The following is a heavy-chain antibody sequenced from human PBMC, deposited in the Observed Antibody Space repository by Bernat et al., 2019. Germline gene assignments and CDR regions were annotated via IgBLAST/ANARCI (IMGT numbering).Heavy chain of an antibody. CDR2: MNPNRGNT. J-gene: IGHJ5*02. CDR1: GYILTRFD. CDR3: AGAPDQVFDP. Sequence: QVQLVQSGAEVKKPGASVKVSCKASGYILTRFDINWVRQATGQGLEWMGWMNPNRGNTGYAQKSQGSVKMTRNTSIRTAYMELRRPGAEGRAVYYCAGAPDQVFDPWGQGTLVTVSS. V-gene: IGHV1-8*01. D-gene: IGHD4/OR15-4a*01.